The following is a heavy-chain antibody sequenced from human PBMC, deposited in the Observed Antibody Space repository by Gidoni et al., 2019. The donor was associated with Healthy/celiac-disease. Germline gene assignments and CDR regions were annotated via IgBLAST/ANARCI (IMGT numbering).Heavy chain of an antibody. CDR2: ISSSSSYI. CDR1: GFTFRRYS. Sequence: EVQLVESGGGLVKPGGSLRLSCAASGFTFRRYSMNWVRQAPGKGLEWVSSISSSSSYIYYADSVKGRFTISRDNAKNSLYLQMNSLRAEDTAVYYCAREEAARLHQPYYFDYWGQGTLVTVSS. D-gene: IGHD6-6*01. CDR3: AREEAARLHQPYYFDY. V-gene: IGHV3-21*01. J-gene: IGHJ4*02.